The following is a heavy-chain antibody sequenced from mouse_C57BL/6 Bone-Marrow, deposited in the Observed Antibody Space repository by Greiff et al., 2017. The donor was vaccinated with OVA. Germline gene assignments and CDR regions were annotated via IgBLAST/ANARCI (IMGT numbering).Heavy chain of an antibody. CDR3: AKRRLLRPYTMDY. D-gene: IGHD1-2*01. Sequence: VKPGASVKIPCKASGYTFTDYNMDWVKQSHGKSLEWIGDINPNNGGTIYNQKFKGKATLTVDKSSSTAYMELRSLTSEDTAVYYCAKRRLLRPYTMDYWGQGTSVTVSS. CDR2: INPNNGGT. CDR1: GYTFTDYN. V-gene: IGHV1-18*01. J-gene: IGHJ4*01.